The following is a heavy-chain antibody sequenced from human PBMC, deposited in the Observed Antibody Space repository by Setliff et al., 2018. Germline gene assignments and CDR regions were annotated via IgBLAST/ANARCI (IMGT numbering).Heavy chain of an antibody. CDR2: ISAYSGKA. D-gene: IGHD2-2*01. Sequence: ASVKVSCKASGYTFSDYGITWVRQAPGQGLEWMGWISAYSGKAYYAQKLQDRATMTTDTSTGTAYLELRSLRSDDTAVYYCSRLVRYCTTTSCQRLSGDEYWGQGTLVTVSA. CDR3: SRLVRYCTTTSCQRLSGDEY. J-gene: IGHJ4*02. V-gene: IGHV1-18*01. CDR1: GYTFSDYG.